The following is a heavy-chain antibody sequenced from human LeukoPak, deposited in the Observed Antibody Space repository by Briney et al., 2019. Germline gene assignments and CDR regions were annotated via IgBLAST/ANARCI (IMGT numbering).Heavy chain of an antibody. J-gene: IGHJ4*02. Sequence: GGSLRLSCAASGFTFSSYAMHWVRQAPGKGLEWVAVISYDGSNKYYADSVKGRFTISRDNSKNTLYLQMNSLRAEDTAVYYCASLVRKDPLSNFDYWGQGTLVTVSS. CDR2: ISYDGSNK. CDR1: GFTFSSYA. CDR3: ASLVRKDPLSNFDY. D-gene: IGHD6-13*01. V-gene: IGHV3-30-3*01.